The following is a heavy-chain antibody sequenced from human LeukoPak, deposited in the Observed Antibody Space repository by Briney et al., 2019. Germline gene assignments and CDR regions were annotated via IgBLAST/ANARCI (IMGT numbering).Heavy chain of an antibody. CDR1: GFTFRSYS. Sequence: GGSLRLSCAASGFTFRSYSMHWVRQAPGKGLEWVAVISYDGNNKYYADSVKGRFTISRDNSKNTLYLQMNSLRPEDTAVYYCAKDLTYYYDISGSYYGYYFDYWGQGTLVTVSS. CDR3: AKDLTYYYDISGSYYGYYFDY. D-gene: IGHD3-22*01. V-gene: IGHV3-30*18. CDR2: ISYDGNNK. J-gene: IGHJ4*02.